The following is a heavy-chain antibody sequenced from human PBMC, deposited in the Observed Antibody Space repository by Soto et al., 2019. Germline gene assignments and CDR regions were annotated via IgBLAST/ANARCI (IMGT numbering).Heavy chain of an antibody. CDR3: ARDPGYSGYEDYYYMDV. J-gene: IGHJ6*03. Sequence: GGSLRLSCAASGFTFSSYSMNWVRQAPGKGLEWVSSISSSSSYIYYADSVKGRFTISRDNAKNSLYLQMNSLRAEDTAVYYCARDPGYSGYEDYYYMDVWGKGTTVTVSS. CDR2: ISSSSSYI. D-gene: IGHD5-12*01. CDR1: GFTFSSYS. V-gene: IGHV3-21*01.